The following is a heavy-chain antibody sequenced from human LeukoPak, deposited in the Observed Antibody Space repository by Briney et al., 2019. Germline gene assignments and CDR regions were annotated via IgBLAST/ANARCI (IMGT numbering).Heavy chain of an antibody. J-gene: IGHJ5*02. V-gene: IGHV4-34*03. CDR3: LRGPNFDP. CDR1: GGSFSGYY. Sequence: SETLSLTCAVYGGSFSGYYWSWIRQPPGKGLEWIGSIHYSGTTYYSPSLRPSLRSPVTMSVDTSNNQFSLKLSSVTAPDTAVYYCLRGPNFDPWGQGTLVTVAS. CDR2: IHYSGTT.